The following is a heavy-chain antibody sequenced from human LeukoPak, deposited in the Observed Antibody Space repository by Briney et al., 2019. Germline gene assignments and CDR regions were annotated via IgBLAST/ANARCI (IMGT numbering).Heavy chain of an antibody. CDR1: GFTFSSYW. J-gene: IGHJ4*02. D-gene: IGHD5-18*01. CDR2: LNSDGTNT. Sequence: PGGSLRLSCAASGFTFSSYWMHWVRQAPGKGLVWVSRLNSDGTNTYHADSVKGRVTISRDNAKNTVYLEMNSLRAEDTALYYCAKDKRIQLWLGGFDYWGQGTLVTVSS. V-gene: IGHV3-74*01. CDR3: AKDKRIQLWLGGFDY.